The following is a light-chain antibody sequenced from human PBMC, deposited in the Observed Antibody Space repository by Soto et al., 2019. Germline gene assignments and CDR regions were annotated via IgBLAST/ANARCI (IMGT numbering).Light chain of an antibody. CDR3: QQLNSYPIT. J-gene: IGKJ5*01. CDR1: QGISSY. CDR2: AAS. Sequence: IQLTQSPSSLSASVGDRVTITCRASQGISSYLAWYQQKPGKAPKLLIYAASTLQSGVPSRFSSSGSGTDSTLTISSLQPEDFATYYCQQLNSYPITFGQGTRLEIK. V-gene: IGKV1-9*01.